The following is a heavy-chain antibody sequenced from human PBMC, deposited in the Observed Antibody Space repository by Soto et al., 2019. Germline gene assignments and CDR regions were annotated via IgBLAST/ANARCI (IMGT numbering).Heavy chain of an antibody. CDR1: GYRFTAYL. Sequence: GESLKLSCTGSGYRFTAYLSGSVSPLPGKGLEWMGIIYPDDSFTRYSPSFQCQVTISADKSISTAYLQWSSLKASDTAIYYCAVSNPSPYNWFDHWGQGTL. J-gene: IGHJ5*02. V-gene: IGHV5-51*01. CDR3: AVSNPSPYNWFDH. CDR2: IYPDDSFT.